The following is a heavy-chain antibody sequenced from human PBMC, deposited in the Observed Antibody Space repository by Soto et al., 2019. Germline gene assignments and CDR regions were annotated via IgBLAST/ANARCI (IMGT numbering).Heavy chain of an antibody. CDR1: GGTFSSYA. D-gene: IGHD6-19*01. CDR3: ARDRGSSGWYGVGLFDC. J-gene: IGHJ4*02. Sequence: GASVKVSCKASGGTFSSYAISWVRQAPGQGLEWMGGIIPIFGTANYAQKFQGRVTITADESTSTAYMELSSLRSEDTAVYYWARDRGSSGWYGVGLFDCWGQGTLFTVSS. V-gene: IGHV1-69*13. CDR2: IIPIFGTA.